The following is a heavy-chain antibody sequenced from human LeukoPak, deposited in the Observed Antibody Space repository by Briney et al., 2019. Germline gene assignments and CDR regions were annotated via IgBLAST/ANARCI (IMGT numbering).Heavy chain of an antibody. Sequence: SETLSLTCAVSAYSISSGYRWGWIRQPPGKGLEWIGEINHSGSTNYNPSLKSRVTISVDTSKNQFSLKLSSVTAADTAVYYCASTTFGVVMGYYYYYMDVWGKGTTVTVSS. D-gene: IGHD3-3*01. CDR1: AYSISSGYR. J-gene: IGHJ6*03. CDR3: ASTTFGVVMGYYYYYMDV. CDR2: INHSGST. V-gene: IGHV4-38-2*01.